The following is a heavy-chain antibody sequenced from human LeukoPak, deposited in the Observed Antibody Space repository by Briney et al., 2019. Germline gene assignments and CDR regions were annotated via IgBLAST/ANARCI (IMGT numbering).Heavy chain of an antibody. J-gene: IGHJ3*01. CDR2: ISGSGGSA. V-gene: IGHV3-23*01. CDR3: AKGAYVGGSSCYYPI. CDR1: GFTFSNHS. D-gene: IGHD3-22*01. Sequence: GGSLRLSCAGSGFTFSNHSMSWVRQAPGKGLEWLSSISGSGGSAYYADSVKGRFTISRDNSKNTLYLQMNSLRAEDTAVYYCAKGAYVGGSSCYYPIWGQGTMVTVSS.